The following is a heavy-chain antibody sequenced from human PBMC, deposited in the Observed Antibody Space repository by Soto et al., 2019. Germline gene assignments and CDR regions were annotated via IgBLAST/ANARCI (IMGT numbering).Heavy chain of an antibody. CDR1: GFTFSSYA. Sequence: PGGSLRLSCAASGFTFSSYAMSWVRQAPGKGLEWVSAISGSGGSTYYADSVKGRFTISRDNSKNTPYLQMNSLRAEDTAVYYCAKAYSSSWPPYYGMDVWGQGTTVTVSS. V-gene: IGHV3-23*01. CDR3: AKAYSSSWPPYYGMDV. CDR2: ISGSGGST. J-gene: IGHJ6*02. D-gene: IGHD6-13*01.